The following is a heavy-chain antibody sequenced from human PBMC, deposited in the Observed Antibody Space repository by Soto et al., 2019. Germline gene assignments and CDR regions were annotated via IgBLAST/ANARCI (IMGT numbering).Heavy chain of an antibody. Sequence: SVKVSCKASGCTFSSYTISCVRQAPGQGLEWMGRIIPILGIANYAQKFQGRVTITADKSTSTAYMELSSLRSEDTAVYYCARDIMAPAVAFDIWGQGTMVTVSS. CDR2: IIPILGIA. D-gene: IGHD5-12*01. V-gene: IGHV1-69*04. J-gene: IGHJ3*02. CDR3: ARDIMAPAVAFDI. CDR1: GCTFSSYT.